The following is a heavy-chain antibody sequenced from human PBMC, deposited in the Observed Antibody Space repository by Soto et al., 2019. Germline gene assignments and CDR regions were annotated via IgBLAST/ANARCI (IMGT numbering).Heavy chain of an antibody. J-gene: IGHJ5*02. V-gene: IGHV1-69*13. CDR2: IIPIFGTA. CDR1: GGTFSSYA. CDR3: ARGPVLRFLEWLFGWFDP. Sequence: SVKVSCKASGGTFSSYAISWVRQAPGQGLEWMGGIIPIFGTANYAQKFQGRVTITADESTSTAYMELSSLRSEDTAVYYCARGPVLRFLEWLFGWFDPWGQGTLVTVSS. D-gene: IGHD3-3*01.